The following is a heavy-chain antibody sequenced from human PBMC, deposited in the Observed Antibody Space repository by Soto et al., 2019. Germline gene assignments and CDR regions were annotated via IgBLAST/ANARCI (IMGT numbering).Heavy chain of an antibody. CDR3: AKEAVVVVAAHDAFDI. D-gene: IGHD2-15*01. CDR1: GFTFSSYG. CDR2: ISYDGSNK. Sequence: PGGSLRLSCAASGFTFSSYGMHWVRQAPGKGLEWVAVISYDGSNKYYADSVKGRFTISRDNSKNTLYLQVNSLRAEDTAVYYCAKEAVVVVAAHDAFDIRGQGTMVTVSS. J-gene: IGHJ3*02. V-gene: IGHV3-30*18.